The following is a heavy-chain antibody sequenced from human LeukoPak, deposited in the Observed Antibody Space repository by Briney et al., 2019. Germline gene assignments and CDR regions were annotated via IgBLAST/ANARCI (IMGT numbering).Heavy chain of an antibody. CDR3: ARRGYNYGYGDY. J-gene: IGHJ4*02. D-gene: IGHD5-18*01. CDR1: GFTFSSYE. CDR2: ISGSGTTI. V-gene: IGHV3-48*03. Sequence: GGSLRLSCAASGFTFSSYEMNWVRQAPGKGLEWTSYISGSGTTIYYADSVKGRFTISRDNAKNSLYLQMNSLRAEDTAVYYCARRGYNYGYGDYWGQGTLVTVSS.